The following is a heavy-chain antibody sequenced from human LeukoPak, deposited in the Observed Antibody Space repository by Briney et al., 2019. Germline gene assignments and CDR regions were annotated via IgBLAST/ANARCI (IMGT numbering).Heavy chain of an antibody. D-gene: IGHD5-18*01. CDR2: IIPILGIA. CDR3: ARGIVGTAMVYYFDY. V-gene: IGHV1-69*04. Sequence: SVKVSCKASGGTFSSYAISWVRQAPGQGLEWMGRIIPILGIANYAQKFQGRVTITADKSTSTAYMELSSLRSEDTAVYYCARGIVGTAMVYYFDYWGQGTLVTVSS. J-gene: IGHJ4*02. CDR1: GGTFSSYA.